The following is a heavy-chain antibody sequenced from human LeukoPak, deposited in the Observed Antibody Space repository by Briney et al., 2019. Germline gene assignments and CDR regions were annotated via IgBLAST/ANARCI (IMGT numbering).Heavy chain of an antibody. Sequence: PGGSLRLSCAASGFTLSSYAMSWVRQAPGKGLEWVSAISGSGGSTYYADSVKGRFTISRDNSKNTLYLQMNSLRAEDTAVYYCAKGLSSSGWYNVLDYWGQGTLVTVSS. V-gene: IGHV3-23*01. J-gene: IGHJ4*02. CDR1: GFTLSSYA. D-gene: IGHD6-19*01. CDR3: AKGLSSSGWYNVLDY. CDR2: ISGSGGST.